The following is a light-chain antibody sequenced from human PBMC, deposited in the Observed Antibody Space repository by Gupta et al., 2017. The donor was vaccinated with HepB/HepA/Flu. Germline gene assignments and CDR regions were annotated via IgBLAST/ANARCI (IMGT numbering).Light chain of an antibody. J-gene: IGLJ2*01. Sequence: GSSSNIEYIYVSWYQYVPGTAPKLLIYEDDQRPSGIPDRFSGSKSGTSATLGITGLQTGDEGDYYCGTWDSRLGAVVFGGGTRLTVL. CDR1: SSNIEYIY. V-gene: IGLV1-51*02. CDR3: GTWDSRLGAVV. CDR2: EDD.